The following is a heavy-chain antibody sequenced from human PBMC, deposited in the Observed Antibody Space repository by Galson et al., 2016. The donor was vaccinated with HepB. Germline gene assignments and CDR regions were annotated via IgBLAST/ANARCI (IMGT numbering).Heavy chain of an antibody. CDR2: ISHDGSYK. CDR1: GFTFSSHS. J-gene: IGHJ4*02. CDR3: ARDHTMGPGVVYYFDS. D-gene: IGHD3-10*01. V-gene: IGHV3-30*04. Sequence: SLRLSCAASGFTFSSHSMHWVRQAPGKGLEWVAVISHDGSYKYYSDSVKGRFTISRDNAKNSVFLQMNSLRVEDTAVYYCARDHTMGPGVVYYFDSWGQGTLVTVSS.